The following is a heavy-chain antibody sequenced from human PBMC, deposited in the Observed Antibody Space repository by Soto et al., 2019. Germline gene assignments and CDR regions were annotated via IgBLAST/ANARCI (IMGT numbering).Heavy chain of an antibody. D-gene: IGHD6-13*01. Sequence: SETLSLTCTVSGASFSHFYWSWIRQAPGKGLEWLGYIYDSGSTNYNPSVKSRVTMSVDTSKTQFSLKLSSVTAADTAVYYCALWSLAAAVGGIDPWGQGTLVTVSS. V-gene: IGHV4-59*12. CDR3: ALWSLAAAVGGIDP. J-gene: IGHJ5*02. CDR2: IYDSGST. CDR1: GASFSHFY.